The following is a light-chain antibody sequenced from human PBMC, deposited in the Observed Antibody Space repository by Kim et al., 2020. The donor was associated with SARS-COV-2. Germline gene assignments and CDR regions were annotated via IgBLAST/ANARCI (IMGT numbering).Light chain of an antibody. CDR2: QDD. CDR3: QTWDRSTYV. CDR1: KLGDRY. Sequence: SYELTQPPSVSVSPGQTASITCSGHKLGDRYVCWYQQKPGQYPVLVIHQDDKRPSDIPERFSGSNSGDTATLTISGTQPMDEADYYCQTWDRSTYVFGTGTKVTVL. J-gene: IGLJ1*01. V-gene: IGLV3-1*01.